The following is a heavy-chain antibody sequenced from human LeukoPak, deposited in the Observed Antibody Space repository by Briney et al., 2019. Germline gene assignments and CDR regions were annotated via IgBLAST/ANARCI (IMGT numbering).Heavy chain of an antibody. CDR2: IYHSGST. CDR1: GGAISSGGYS. D-gene: IGHD1-26*01. CDR3: ARGGSPVQDFDY. Sequence: SETLSLTCAVSGGAISSGGYSWSWIRQPPGKGLEWIGYIYHSGSTYYNPSLKSRVTISVDRSKNQFSLKLSSVTAADTAVYYCARGGSPVQDFDYWGQGTLVTVSS. J-gene: IGHJ4*02. V-gene: IGHV4-30-2*01.